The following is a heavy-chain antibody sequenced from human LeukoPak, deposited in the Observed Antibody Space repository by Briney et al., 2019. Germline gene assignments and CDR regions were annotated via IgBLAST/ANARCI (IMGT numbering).Heavy chain of an antibody. V-gene: IGHV4-34*01. CDR2: INHSGST. CDR1: GGSFSGYY. D-gene: IGHD3-10*01. J-gene: IGHJ5*02. CDR3: ASVTSPYYYGSGRKNWFDP. Sequence: PSETLSLTCAVYGGSFSGYYWSWIRQPPGKGLEWIGEINHSGSTNYNPSLKSRVTISVDTSKNQFSLKLSSVTAADTAVYYCASVTSPYYYGSGRKNWFDPWGQGTLVTVSS.